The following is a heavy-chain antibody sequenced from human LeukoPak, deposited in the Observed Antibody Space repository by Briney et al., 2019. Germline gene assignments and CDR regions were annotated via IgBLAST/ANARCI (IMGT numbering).Heavy chain of an antibody. D-gene: IGHD5-18*01. J-gene: IGHJ4*02. CDR2: ISSSSGTV. CDR3: ARGYSFIDF. Sequence: GGSLRLSCVASGFSLGSYSMSWVRQAPGKGLEWISYISSSSGTVYYADSVKGRFTISRDNAKNSLFLQLNTLRVDDTAVYYCARGYSFIDFWGQGTLLTVSS. V-gene: IGHV3-48*01. CDR1: GFSLGSYS.